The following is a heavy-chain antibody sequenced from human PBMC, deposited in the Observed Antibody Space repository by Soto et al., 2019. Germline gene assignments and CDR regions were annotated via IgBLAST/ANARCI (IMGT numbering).Heavy chain of an antibody. J-gene: IGHJ4*02. CDR2: INAGNDDT. Sequence: QVQLVQSGAEVKKPGASVKVSCKASGYTFTSYAVHWVRQAPGQRLEWMGWINAGNDDTKYSQKFQGRVSITRDTSASTAYMDLSSLTSEDTAVYYCARVGPTYDWNARTLDYWGQGTLVTVSS. CDR3: ARVGPTYDWNARTLDY. V-gene: IGHV1-3*01. D-gene: IGHD1-1*01. CDR1: GYTFTSYA.